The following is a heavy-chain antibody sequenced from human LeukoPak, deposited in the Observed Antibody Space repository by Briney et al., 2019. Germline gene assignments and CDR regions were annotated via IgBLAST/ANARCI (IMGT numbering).Heavy chain of an antibody. V-gene: IGHV3-11*04. J-gene: IGHJ6*02. D-gene: IGHD3-3*01. CDR2: ISSSGSTI. Sequence: PGGSLRLSCAASGFTFSDYYMSWIRQAPGKGLEWVSYISSSGSTIYYADSVKGRFTISRDNAKNSLYLQMNSLRAEDTAVYYCARNNYDFWSGYYYYGMDVWGQGTTVTVSS. CDR1: GFTFSDYY. CDR3: ARNNYDFWSGYYYYGMDV.